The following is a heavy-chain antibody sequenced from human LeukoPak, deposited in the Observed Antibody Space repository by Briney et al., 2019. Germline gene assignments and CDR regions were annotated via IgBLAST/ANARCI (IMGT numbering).Heavy chain of an antibody. D-gene: IGHD6-19*01. Sequence: SETLSLTCAVSGYSISSGYYWGWIRQPPGKGLEWIGSIYHSGSTYYNPSLKSRVTISVDTSKNQFSLKLSSATAADTAVYYCARRTAVAGIDYWGQGTLVTVSS. V-gene: IGHV4-38-2*01. CDR2: IYHSGST. CDR1: GYSISSGYY. J-gene: IGHJ4*02. CDR3: ARRTAVAGIDY.